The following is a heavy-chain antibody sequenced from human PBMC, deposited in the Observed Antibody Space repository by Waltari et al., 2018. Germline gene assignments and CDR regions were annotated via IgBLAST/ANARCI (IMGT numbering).Heavy chain of an antibody. V-gene: IGHV1-69*01. J-gene: IGHJ6*02. Sequence: YAISWVRQAPGQGLEWMGGIIPIFGTANYAQKFQGRVTITADESTSTAYMELSSLRSEDTAVYYCARVPNYDFWSGYPYYGMDVWGQGTTVTVSS. CDR3: ARVPNYDFWSGYPYYGMDV. CDR2: IIPIFGTA. CDR1: YA. D-gene: IGHD3-3*01.